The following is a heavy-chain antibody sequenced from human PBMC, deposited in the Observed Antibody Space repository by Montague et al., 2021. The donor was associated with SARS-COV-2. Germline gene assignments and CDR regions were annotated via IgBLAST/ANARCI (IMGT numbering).Heavy chain of an antibody. Sequence: CAISGDSVSRNSAAWNWTRQSPSRGPEWLGRTYYRSKWYNDYAVSVKSRITINPDTSKNQFSLHLNSVTPEDTAVYYCARIPVGSKYYFDFWGQGTLVTVSS. D-gene: IGHD2-2*01. J-gene: IGHJ4*02. CDR3: ARIPVGSKYYFDF. CDR1: GDSVSRNSAA. V-gene: IGHV6-1*01. CDR2: TYYRSKWYN.